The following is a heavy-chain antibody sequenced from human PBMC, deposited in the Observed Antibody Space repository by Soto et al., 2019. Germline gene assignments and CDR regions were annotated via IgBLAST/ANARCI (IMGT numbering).Heavy chain of an antibody. CDR1: GFTFSSYG. J-gene: IGHJ4*02. D-gene: IGHD3-9*01. CDR2: ISYDGSNK. V-gene: IGHV3-30*18. Sequence: GGSLRLSCAASGFTFSSYGMHWVRQAPGKGLEWVAVISYDGSNKYYADSVKGRFTISRDNSKNTLYLQMNSLRAEDTAVYYCAKDYSYDILTGYYDYWGQGTLVTVSS. CDR3: AKDYSYDILTGYYDY.